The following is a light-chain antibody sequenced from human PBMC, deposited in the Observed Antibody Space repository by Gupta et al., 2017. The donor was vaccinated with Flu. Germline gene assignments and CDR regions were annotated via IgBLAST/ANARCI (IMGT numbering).Light chain of an antibody. V-gene: IGKV3-11*01. J-gene: IGKJ2*03. Sequence: EILLTQSPATLSLSPGERATLSCRASQSVSSYLAWYQQKPGQAPRLLIYDASNRATGIQARFSGSGAGTDFNITISSREPEDFAVYYCQQRSNWHPMYSFGQGTKLEIK. CDR2: DAS. CDR3: QQRSNWHPMYS. CDR1: QSVSSY.